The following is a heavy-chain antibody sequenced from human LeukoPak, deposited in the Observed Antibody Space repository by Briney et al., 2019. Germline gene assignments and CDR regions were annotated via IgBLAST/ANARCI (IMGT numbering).Heavy chain of an antibody. CDR3: ARDGYRHFDY. D-gene: IGHD5-24*01. V-gene: IGHV3-48*01. CDR2: ISSTPGIR. CDR1: GFIFSRFS. Sequence: GGSLRLSCAASGFIFSRFSMSWVRQAPGKGLEWISYISSTPGIRYYADSVKGRFTISRDISKNTLYLQMNSLRAEDTAVYYYARDGYRHFDYWGQGTLVTVSS. J-gene: IGHJ4*02.